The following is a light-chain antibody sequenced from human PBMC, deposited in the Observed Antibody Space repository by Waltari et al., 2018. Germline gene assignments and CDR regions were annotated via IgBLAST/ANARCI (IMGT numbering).Light chain of an antibody. J-gene: IGLJ3*02. V-gene: IGLV1-44*01. CDR2: SNN. Sequence: QSVLTQPPSASGTPGQWVTISCSGSSSNIGTNTVNWYHQLPGTAPKLLIFSNNQGPSGVPERFSGSKSGTSASLAISGLQSEDEADYYCAAWDDSLNGPVFGGGTKLTVL. CDR1: SSNIGTNT. CDR3: AAWDDSLNGPV.